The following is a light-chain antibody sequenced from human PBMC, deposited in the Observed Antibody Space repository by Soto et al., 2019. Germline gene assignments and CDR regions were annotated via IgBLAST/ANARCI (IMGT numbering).Light chain of an antibody. Sequence: QSLLTQPPSVSGSAGQSVTISCAGTSTDFVSYNRVSWYQQPPGTAPKLIIYEASNRPSGVPDRFSGSKSGNTASLTISGLQAADEADYYCSLYTSENTYVFGTGTKVTVL. CDR1: STDFVSYNR. CDR3: SLYTSENTYV. J-gene: IGLJ1*01. CDR2: EAS. V-gene: IGLV2-18*01.